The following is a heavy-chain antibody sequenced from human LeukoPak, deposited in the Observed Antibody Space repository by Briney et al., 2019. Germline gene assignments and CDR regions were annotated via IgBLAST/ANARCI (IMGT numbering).Heavy chain of an antibody. V-gene: IGHV3-23*01. CDR3: ASAIQGN. J-gene: IGHJ4*02. CDR2: GSGGST. Sequence: GSGGSTYYADSVKGRFTISRDNSKNTLYLQMNSLRAEDTAVYYCASAIQGNWGQGTLVTVSS.